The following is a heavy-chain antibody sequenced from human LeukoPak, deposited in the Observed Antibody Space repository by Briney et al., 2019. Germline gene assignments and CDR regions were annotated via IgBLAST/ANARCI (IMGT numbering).Heavy chain of an antibody. V-gene: IGHV4-34*01. J-gene: IGHJ5*02. CDR2: INHSEST. D-gene: IGHD3-10*01. Sequence: QPSETLSLTCAVYGGSFSGFYWSWVRQPPGKGLEWIGEINHSESTHYNPSFKSRVTTLVDTSRNQFSLKLTSVTAADTAVYYCARGPDSGSHFAWFDPWGQGTLVTVSS. CDR3: ARGPDSGSHFAWFDP. CDR1: GGSFSGFY.